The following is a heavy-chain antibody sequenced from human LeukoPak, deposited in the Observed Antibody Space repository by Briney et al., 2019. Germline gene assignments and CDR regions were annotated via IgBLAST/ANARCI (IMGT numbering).Heavy chain of an antibody. CDR3: ATENIRGVIDY. J-gene: IGHJ4*02. V-gene: IGHV4-30-2*01. D-gene: IGHD3-10*01. CDR2: IYHIGST. Sequence: TSSQTLCLTGTVSGGSISSGDYYWSWIRQPPGKGLEWIGYIYHIGSTYYNPSLKRRVTISVDRSKSQFSLKLSSVTAADTAVYYCATENIRGVIDYWGQGPLVPVP. CDR1: GGSISSGDYY.